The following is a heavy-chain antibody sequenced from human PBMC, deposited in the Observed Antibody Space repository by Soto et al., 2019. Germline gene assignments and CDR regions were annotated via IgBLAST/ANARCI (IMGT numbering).Heavy chain of an antibody. Sequence: PGGSLRLSCAASGFTFSSYWMSWVRQAPGKGLEWVANIKQDGSEKYYVDSVKGRFTISRDNAKNSLYLQMNSLRAEDTAVYYCARDKLWYNWSSNWLDPSGPGTMVTVSS. J-gene: IGHJ5*02. CDR1: GFTFSSYW. D-gene: IGHD1-20*01. CDR2: IKQDGSEK. CDR3: ARDKLWYNWSSNWLDP. V-gene: IGHV3-7*01.